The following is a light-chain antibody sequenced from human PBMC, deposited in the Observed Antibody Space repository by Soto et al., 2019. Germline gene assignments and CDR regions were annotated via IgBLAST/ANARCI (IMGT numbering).Light chain of an antibody. Sequence: EIVLTQSPATLSLSTGERATLACRASQSVSSYLAWYQQKPGQAPRLLIYDASNRDTGIPARFSGSGSGTDFTLTISSLEPEDFAVYYCQQRSNWLFTFGPGTKVDIK. CDR1: QSVSSY. CDR2: DAS. CDR3: QQRSNWLFT. V-gene: IGKV3-11*01. J-gene: IGKJ3*01.